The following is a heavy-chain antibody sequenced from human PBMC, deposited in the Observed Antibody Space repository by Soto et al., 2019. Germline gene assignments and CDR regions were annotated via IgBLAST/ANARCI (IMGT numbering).Heavy chain of an antibody. J-gene: IGHJ6*03. Sequence: PSETLSLTCAVYGGSFSGYYWSWIRQPPGKGLEWIGEINHSGSTNYNPYLKSRITISVDTSKNQFSLKLSSVTAADTAVYYCARAQRYFDWLFGMDVWGKGTTVTVSS. D-gene: IGHD3-9*01. CDR2: INHSGST. CDR3: ARAQRYFDWLFGMDV. CDR1: GGSFSGYY. V-gene: IGHV4-34*01.